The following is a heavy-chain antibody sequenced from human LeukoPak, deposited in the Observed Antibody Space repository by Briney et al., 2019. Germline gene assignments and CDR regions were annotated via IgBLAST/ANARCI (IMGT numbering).Heavy chain of an antibody. CDR1: GFTFSDYY. Sequence: GGSLRLSCAASGFTFSDYYMSWIRQAPGKGLEWVSSISSSSSYIYYADSVKGRFTISRDNAKNSLYLQMNSLRAEDTAVYYCARGGYYYDSSGYSWFDYWGQGTLVTVSS. CDR3: ARGGYYYDSSGYSWFDY. D-gene: IGHD3-22*01. CDR2: ISSSSSYI. V-gene: IGHV3-11*06. J-gene: IGHJ4*02.